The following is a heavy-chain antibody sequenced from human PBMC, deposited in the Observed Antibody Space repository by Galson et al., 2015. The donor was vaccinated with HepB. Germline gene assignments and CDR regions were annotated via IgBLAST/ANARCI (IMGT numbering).Heavy chain of an antibody. D-gene: IGHD3-3*01. CDR2: ISAYNGNT. CDR3: ARVKIFAEYNWFDP. J-gene: IGHJ5*02. Sequence: SVKVSCKASGYTFINYNITWVRQAPGQGLEWMGWISAYNGNTNYAQKLQDRVTMTTDTSTSTAYMELRSLKSDDTAVYYCARVKIFAEYNWFDPWGQGTLVTVSS. CDR1: GYTFINYN. V-gene: IGHV1-18*01.